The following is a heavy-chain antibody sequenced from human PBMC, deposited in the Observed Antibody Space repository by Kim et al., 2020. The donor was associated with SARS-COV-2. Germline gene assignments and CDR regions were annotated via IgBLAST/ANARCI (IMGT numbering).Heavy chain of an antibody. CDR3: ARGTGYGQNPRMDV. CDR2: IWYDGSNK. D-gene: IGHD5-18*01. J-gene: IGHJ6*02. CDR1: GFTFSSYG. V-gene: IGHV3-33*01. Sequence: GGSLRLSCAASGFTFSSYGMHWVRQAPGKGLEWVAVIWYDGSNKYYADSVKGRFTISRDNSKNTLYLQMNSLRAEDTAVYYCARGTGYGQNPRMDVWGQGATVTVSS.